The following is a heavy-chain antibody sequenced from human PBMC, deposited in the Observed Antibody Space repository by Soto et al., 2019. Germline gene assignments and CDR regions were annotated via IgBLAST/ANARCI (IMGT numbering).Heavy chain of an antibody. CDR3: ARGIRNYYGVDV. J-gene: IGHJ6*02. Sequence: EVQLVESGGGLVQPGGSLRLSCAASGFTFSTYWMHWVRQAPGTGLEWVSRIKGDGSSTSYADSVKGRFTISRDNAKNTLYLQMNSLGAEDTAVYWCARGIRNYYGVDVWRQGTTVTVSS. CDR2: IKGDGSST. V-gene: IGHV3-74*01. CDR1: GFTFSTYW.